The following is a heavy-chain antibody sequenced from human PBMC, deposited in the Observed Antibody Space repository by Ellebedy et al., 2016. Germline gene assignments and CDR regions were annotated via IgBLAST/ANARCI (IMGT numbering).Heavy chain of an antibody. CDR2: INTNNGDT. J-gene: IGHJ4*02. D-gene: IGHD4-17*01. Sequence: ASVKVSXXASGYIFTNYGFSWVRQAPGQGLEWMGWINTNNGDTRYSKRFQDRVTITRDTSANTAYMDLSSLKSEDTAVYFCARPDGDYGPFDYWGQGTLVTVSS. CDR1: GYIFTNYG. V-gene: IGHV1-3*04. CDR3: ARPDGDYGPFDY.